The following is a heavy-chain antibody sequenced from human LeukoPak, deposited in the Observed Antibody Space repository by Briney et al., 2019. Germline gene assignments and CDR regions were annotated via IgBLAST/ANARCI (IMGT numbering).Heavy chain of an antibody. CDR3: ASTGYYDSSGYYPHFDY. J-gene: IGHJ4*02. CDR1: GGSISSYY. CDR2: IYYSGST. Sequence: SETLSLTCTVSGGSISSYYWSWIRQPLGKGLEWIGYIYYSGSTNYNPSLKSRVTISVDTSKNQFSLKLSSVTAADTAVYYCASTGYYDSSGYYPHFDYWGQGTLVTVSS. V-gene: IGHV4-59*01. D-gene: IGHD3-22*01.